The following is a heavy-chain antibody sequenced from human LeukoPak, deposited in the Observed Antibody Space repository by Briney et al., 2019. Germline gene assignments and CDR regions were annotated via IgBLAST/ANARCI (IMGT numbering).Heavy chain of an antibody. D-gene: IGHD2-2*02. CDR1: GGSISSSSYY. J-gene: IGHJ2*01. Sequence: SETLSLTCTVSGGSISSSSYYWGWIRQPPGKGLEWIGSIYYSGSTYYNPSLKSRVTISVDTSKNQFSLKLSSVTAADTAVYYCARRAPNYCSSTSCYNWYFDLWGRGTMVTVSS. CDR2: IYYSGST. V-gene: IGHV4-39*01. CDR3: ARRAPNYCSSTSCYNWYFDL.